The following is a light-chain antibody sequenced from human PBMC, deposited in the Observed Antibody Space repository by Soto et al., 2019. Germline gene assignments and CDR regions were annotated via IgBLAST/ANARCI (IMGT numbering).Light chain of an antibody. J-gene: IGKJ5*01. Sequence: DIQMTQSPSTLSASIGDRVTITCRASESIRTWLAWYQHKPGKAPKFLIYDASSLESGVPSRFSGSGSGTEFTLTISSLEPEDFAVYYCQQRNSWPPTFTFGQGTRLEIK. CDR2: DAS. V-gene: IGKV1-5*01. CDR1: ESIRTW. CDR3: QQRNSWPPTFT.